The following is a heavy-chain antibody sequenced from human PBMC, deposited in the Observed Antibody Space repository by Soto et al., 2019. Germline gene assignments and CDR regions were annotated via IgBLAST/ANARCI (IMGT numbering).Heavy chain of an antibody. CDR2: ISGSGGST. CDR1: GFTFSGYA. V-gene: IGHV3-23*01. CDR3: AKDESRRNRRYFDL. J-gene: IGHJ2*01. D-gene: IGHD4-4*01. Sequence: GGSLRLSCAASGFTFSGYAMYWVRQAPGKGLEWVSVISGSGGSTYYADSVKGRSTISRDNSKSTLYLQMNSLRAEDTAVYYCAKDESRRNRRYFDLWGRGTLVTVSS.